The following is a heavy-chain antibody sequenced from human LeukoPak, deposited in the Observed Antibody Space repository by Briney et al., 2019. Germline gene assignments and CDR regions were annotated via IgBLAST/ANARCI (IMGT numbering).Heavy chain of an antibody. D-gene: IGHD5-18*01. J-gene: IGHJ4*02. CDR1: GFTFDDYA. CDR3: AKDIGYSYGSGFDY. CDR2: ISWNSGSI. V-gene: IGHV3-9*01. Sequence: PGRSLRLSCAASGFTFDDYAMHWVRQAPGKGLEWVSGISWNSGSIGYADSVKGRFTISRDNAKNSLYLQMNSLRAEDTALYYCAKDIGYSYGSGFDYWGQGTLVTVSS.